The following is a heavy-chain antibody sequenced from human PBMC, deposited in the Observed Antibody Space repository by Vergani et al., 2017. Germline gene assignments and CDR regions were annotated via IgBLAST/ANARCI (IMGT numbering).Heavy chain of an antibody. CDR3: VGDVRVSRT. V-gene: IGHV3-23*01. CDR2: VSDNGCTT. Sequence: EVQLLESGGGLAQPGGSLRLSCAASGFTFRNYAMNWVRQAPGKGLEWVSIVSDNGCTTYYADSVKGRFTISRDNAKNTLYLDMSSLRAEDTAVYYCVGDVRVSRTWGQGTLVAGSS. CDR1: GFTFRNYA. J-gene: IGHJ3*01.